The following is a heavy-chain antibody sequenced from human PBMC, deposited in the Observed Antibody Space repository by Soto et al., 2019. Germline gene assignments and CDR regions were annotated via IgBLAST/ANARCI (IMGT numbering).Heavy chain of an antibody. J-gene: IGHJ4*02. CDR2: INQDGSEK. V-gene: IGHV3-7*04. D-gene: IGHD3-16*01. CDR1: GFTFSTYW. Sequence: EVQLVESGGVLVQPGGSLRLSCAASGFTFSTYWMSWVRQAPGKGLEWVANINQDGSEKYHVDSVKGRLTISRDNDKNSIYLQIDSLRAEAAALYYCARGWARLDYWGQGTLVTVSS. CDR3: ARGWARLDY.